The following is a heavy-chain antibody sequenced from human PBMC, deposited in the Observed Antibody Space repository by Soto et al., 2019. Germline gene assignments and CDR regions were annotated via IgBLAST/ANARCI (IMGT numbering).Heavy chain of an antibody. CDR1: GFTFSSYA. J-gene: IGHJ6*02. Sequence: QVQLVESGGGGVQPGRSLRLSCAASGFTFSSYAMHWVRQAPGKGLEWVAVISYDGSNKYYADSVKGRFTISRDNSKNTLYLQMNSLRAEDTAVYYCARDSYGMDVWGQGTTVTVSS. CDR2: ISYDGSNK. V-gene: IGHV3-30-3*01. CDR3: ARDSYGMDV.